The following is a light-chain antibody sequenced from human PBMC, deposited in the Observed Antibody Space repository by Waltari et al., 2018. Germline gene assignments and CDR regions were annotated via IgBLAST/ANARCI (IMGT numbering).Light chain of an antibody. CDR2: DFN. CDR1: SSDVGVYDY. V-gene: IGLV2-11*01. Sequence: QSALIQPPAVSRSPGQSVIISCTGPSSDVGVYDYVSWYQQHPGKAPTTIIYDFNNRPSGVPDRFSGSKSGNTASLTIAGLQAEDEADYYCCSYSGNYANYVFGTGTKLT. CDR3: CSYSGNYANYV. J-gene: IGLJ1*01.